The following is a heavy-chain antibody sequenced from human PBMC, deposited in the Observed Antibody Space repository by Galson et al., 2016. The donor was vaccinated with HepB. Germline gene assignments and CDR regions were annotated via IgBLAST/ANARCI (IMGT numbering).Heavy chain of an antibody. J-gene: IGHJ4*02. Sequence: SVKVSCKASGGTFSSYAINWVRQAPGQGLEWMGRIIPMLGIANYAQKFQGRVTIIADKSTSTAYMELSSLRSEDTAVYYCARDRDDGGSYPFDYWGQGTLVTVSS. CDR3: ARDRDDGGSYPFDY. CDR1: GGTFSSYA. CDR2: IIPMLGIA. D-gene: IGHD1-26*01. V-gene: IGHV1-69*04.